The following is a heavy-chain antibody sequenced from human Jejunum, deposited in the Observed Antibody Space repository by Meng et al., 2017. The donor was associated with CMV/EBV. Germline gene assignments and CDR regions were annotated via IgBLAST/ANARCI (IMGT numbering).Heavy chain of an antibody. J-gene: IGHJ5*02. CDR2: ISGSSTYI. CDR3: ARAIDYGDPNWFDP. CDR1: GFTFTSYS. D-gene: IGHD4-17*01. V-gene: IGHV3-21*01. Sequence: GFTFTSYSLTWLRQAPGKGLEWLSYISGSSTYIYHADSVKGRFTISRDNAKNSVYLQMNRLRAEDTAVYYCARAIDYGDPNWFDPWGQGTRVTVSS.